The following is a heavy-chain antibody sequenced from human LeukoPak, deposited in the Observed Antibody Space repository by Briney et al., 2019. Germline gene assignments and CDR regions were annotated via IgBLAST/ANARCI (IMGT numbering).Heavy chain of an antibody. CDR1: GGTFSSYA. Sequence: SVKVSCKASGGTFSSYAISWVRQAPGQGLEWMGGIIPIFGTANYAQKFQGRATITTDESTSTAYMELSSLRSEDTAVYYCARGPPTGPYDHGSYYSFDYWGQGTLVTVSS. D-gene: IGHD1-26*01. J-gene: IGHJ4*02. V-gene: IGHV1-69*05. CDR2: IIPIFGTA. CDR3: ARGPPTGPYDHGSYYSFDY.